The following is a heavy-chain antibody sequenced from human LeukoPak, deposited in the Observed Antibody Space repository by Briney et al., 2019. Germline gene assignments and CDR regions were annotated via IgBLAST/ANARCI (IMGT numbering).Heavy chain of an antibody. CDR3: GRASGWEAFDY. CDR2: ISSCSSYI. Sequence: GGSLTLPCDASGITLSSYSMNGLRQAPGRGLVGVTSISSCSSYIYYADSVKGRFTIYRDNAKNSLYLQMNNLRAEDTAVYYCGRASGWEAFDYWGQGALVTVSS. CDR1: GITLSSYS. J-gene: IGHJ4*02. V-gene: IGHV3-21*01. D-gene: IGHD3-22*01.